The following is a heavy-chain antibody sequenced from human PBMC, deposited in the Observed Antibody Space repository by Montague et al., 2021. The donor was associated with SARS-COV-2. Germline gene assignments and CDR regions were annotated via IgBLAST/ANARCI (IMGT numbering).Heavy chain of an antibody. Sequence: SETLSLTCAVYGGPFSGYYWSWIRQPPGKGLEWIGEINHSGSTNXNPSLKSRVTISVDTSKNQFSLKLSSVTAADTAVYYCATLGYSSSWADYYYYVMDVWGQGTTVTVSS. CDR1: GGPFSGYY. D-gene: IGHD6-13*01. CDR3: ATLGYSSSWADYYYYVMDV. CDR2: INHSGST. V-gene: IGHV4-34*01. J-gene: IGHJ6*02.